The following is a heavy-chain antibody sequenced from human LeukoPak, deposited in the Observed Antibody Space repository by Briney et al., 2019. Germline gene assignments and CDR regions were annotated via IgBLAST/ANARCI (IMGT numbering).Heavy chain of an antibody. CDR2: IIPIFGTA. D-gene: IGHD6-19*01. V-gene: IGHV1-69*13. CDR3: ARAEGIVVAETNYFDY. CDR1: GGTFSSYA. J-gene: IGHJ4*02. Sequence: GASVKVSCKTSGGTFSSYAISWVRQAPGQGLEWMGGIIPIFGTANYAQKFQGRVTITADESTSTAYMELSSLRSEDTAVYYCARAEGIVVAETNYFDYWGQGTLVTVSS.